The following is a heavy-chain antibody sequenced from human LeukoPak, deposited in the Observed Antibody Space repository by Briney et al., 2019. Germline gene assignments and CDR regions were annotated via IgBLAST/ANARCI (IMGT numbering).Heavy chain of an antibody. Sequence: ASVKVSCKASGYTFTGYYMHWVRQAPGQGLEWMGWINPNSGGTNYAQKFQGGVTMTRDTSISTAYMELSRLRSDDTAVYYCARGIVGATGNWFDPWGQGTLVTVSS. CDR1: GYTFTGYY. V-gene: IGHV1-2*02. D-gene: IGHD1-26*01. J-gene: IGHJ5*02. CDR3: ARGIVGATGNWFDP. CDR2: INPNSGGT.